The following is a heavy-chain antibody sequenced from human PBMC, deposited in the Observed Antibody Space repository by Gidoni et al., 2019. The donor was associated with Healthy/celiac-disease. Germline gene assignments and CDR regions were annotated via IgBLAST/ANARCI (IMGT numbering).Heavy chain of an antibody. CDR2: IYPGDSDT. V-gene: IGHV5-51*01. Sequence: EVQLVQSGAEVNKPGGSLKISCKGSGYSFTSYWIGWVRQMPGKGLEWMGIIYPGDSDTRYSPSFQGQVTISADKSISTAYLQWSSLKASDTAMYYCARLSVAGTGYYYYGMDVWGQGTTVTVSS. CDR1: GYSFTSYW. CDR3: ARLSVAGTGYYYYGMDV. D-gene: IGHD6-19*01. J-gene: IGHJ6*02.